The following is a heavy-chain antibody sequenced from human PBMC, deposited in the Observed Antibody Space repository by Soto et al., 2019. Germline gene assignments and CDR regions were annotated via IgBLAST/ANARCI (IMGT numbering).Heavy chain of an antibody. D-gene: IGHD2-2*02. CDR1: GGSISSYY. CDR3: ARLAPSTPAAIVDH. J-gene: IGHJ4*02. CDR2: IYYTGST. Sequence: PSETLSLTCAVSGGSISSYYWSWIRQPPGKGLEWIGYIYYTGSTNYDPSFKGRVTISLDTSKNQFSLSLISVTAADTAVYYCARLAPSTPAAIVDHWGQGTLVTVSS. V-gene: IGHV4-59*08.